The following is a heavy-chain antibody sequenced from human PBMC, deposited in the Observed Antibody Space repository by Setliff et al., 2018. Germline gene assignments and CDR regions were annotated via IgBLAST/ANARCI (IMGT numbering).Heavy chain of an antibody. J-gene: IGHJ4*02. CDR1: GYTFTDFG. CDR2: ISPYTGNT. Sequence: ASVKVSCKASGYTFTDFGISWVRQAPGQGLEWMGWISPYTGNTFYAPQFQGRVIMTTDTSAKTAYMDLRSLRSDDTAVYYCERLVRYCSTTSCQRTSGDDFWGLGTLVTVSS. V-gene: IGHV1-18*01. CDR3: ERLVRYCSTTSCQRTSGDDF. D-gene: IGHD2-2*01.